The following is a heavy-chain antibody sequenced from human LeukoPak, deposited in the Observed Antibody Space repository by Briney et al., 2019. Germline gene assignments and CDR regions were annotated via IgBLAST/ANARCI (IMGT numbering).Heavy chain of an antibody. CDR2: IKQDGSEK. CDR3: AKGEGITGRPRGLDY. V-gene: IGHV3-7*01. D-gene: IGHD6-13*01. CDR1: GFIFSGYW. J-gene: IGHJ4*02. Sequence: GGSLRLSCAAPGFIFSGYWMTWVRQAPGKGLEWVAHIKQDGSEKYYVDTVKGRFTISRANAKNSLYLQMNSLRAEDTAVYYCAKGEGITGRPRGLDYWGQGTLVTVSS.